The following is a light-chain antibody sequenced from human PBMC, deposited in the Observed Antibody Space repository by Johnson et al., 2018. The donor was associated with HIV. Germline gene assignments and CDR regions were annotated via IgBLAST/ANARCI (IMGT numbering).Light chain of an antibody. J-gene: IGLJ1*01. CDR2: DNY. Sequence: QSVLTQPPSVSAAPGQKVTISCSGSSSNIGNIFVSWYQHLPGTAPKRLIYDNYKRPSGIPDRFVGSRSGTAATLGITGIQNGHEADYYCGTWDSSLSAPYVFGTGTKVTVL. CDR1: SSNIGNIF. CDR3: GTWDSSLSAPYV. V-gene: IGLV1-51*01.